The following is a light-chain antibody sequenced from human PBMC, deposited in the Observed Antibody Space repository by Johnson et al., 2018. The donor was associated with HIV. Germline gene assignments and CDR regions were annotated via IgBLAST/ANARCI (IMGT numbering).Light chain of an antibody. CDR1: SSNVGNNY. CDR3: GTWDSSLSASYV. V-gene: IGLV1-51*02. J-gene: IGLJ1*01. CDR2: ETN. Sequence: QSVLTQPPSMSATPGQKVTISCSGSSSNVGNNYVSWYQQLPGAAPKLLIYETNKRPSGIPDRFSGSKSGTSATLGITGLQTWDEADYYCGTWDSSLSASYVFGTGTKVAVL.